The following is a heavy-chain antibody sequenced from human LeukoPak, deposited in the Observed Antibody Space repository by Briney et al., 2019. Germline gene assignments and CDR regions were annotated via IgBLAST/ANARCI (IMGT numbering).Heavy chain of an antibody. D-gene: IGHD5-18*01. V-gene: IGHV3-21*04. Sequence: PGGSLRLSCAASGFTFSSYEMNWVRQAPGQGLEWVACISKSRNYIYYADSVKGRFTVSRDDAKSSLYLQMDSLRVEDTALYYCARAGGAPIQLWLLRRPYYFDYWGQGTLVTVSS. J-gene: IGHJ4*02. CDR2: ISKSRNYI. CDR1: GFTFSSYE. CDR3: ARAGGAPIQLWLLRRPYYFDY.